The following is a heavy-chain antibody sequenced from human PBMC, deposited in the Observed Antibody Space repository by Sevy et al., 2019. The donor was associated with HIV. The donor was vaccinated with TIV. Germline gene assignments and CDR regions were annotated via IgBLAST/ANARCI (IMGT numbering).Heavy chain of an antibody. J-gene: IGHJ4*02. D-gene: IGHD6-13*01. V-gene: IGHV4-59*01. Sequence: SETLSLTCTVSRGSISTYYWTWIRQPPGKGLECIGYIYYSGSTDYNPSLKSRVTMSIDTSKNQFSLKLRSVTAADTAVYYCTRGGPNQQQLDYFDYWGQGTLVTVSS. CDR1: RGSISTYY. CDR2: IYYSGST. CDR3: TRGGPNQQQLDYFDY.